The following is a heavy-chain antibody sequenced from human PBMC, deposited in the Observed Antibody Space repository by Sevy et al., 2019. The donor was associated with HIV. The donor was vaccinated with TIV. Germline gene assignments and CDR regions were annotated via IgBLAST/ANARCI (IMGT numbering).Heavy chain of an antibody. V-gene: IGHV3-30-3*01. Sequence: GGSLRLSCAASGFTFSSFFMHWVRQAPGKGLEWVATISYDGSNEHYADSVKGRFTISRDNSKNALYLQMNSLRAEDTAVYYCALESLTNNVTEYFQNWGQGTLVTASS. D-gene: IGHD2-8*01. CDR1: GFTFSSFF. J-gene: IGHJ1*01. CDR2: ISYDGSNE. CDR3: ALESLTNNVTEYFQN.